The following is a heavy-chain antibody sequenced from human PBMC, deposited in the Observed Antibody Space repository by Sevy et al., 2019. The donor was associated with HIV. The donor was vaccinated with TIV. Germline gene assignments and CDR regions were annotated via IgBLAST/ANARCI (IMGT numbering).Heavy chain of an antibody. Sequence: GGSLRLSCEASGFTVSGNYMAWVRLAPGKGLEWVSLIDSGGSTYYADSVKGRFTISRDNAKNTLYLQMNHLRAEDTAVYFCARDRYYDASGYYYYYYGMDVWGQGTTVTVSS. V-gene: IGHV3-66*01. J-gene: IGHJ6*02. CDR1: GFTVSGNY. D-gene: IGHD3-22*01. CDR3: ARDRYYDASGYYYYYYGMDV. CDR2: IDSGGST.